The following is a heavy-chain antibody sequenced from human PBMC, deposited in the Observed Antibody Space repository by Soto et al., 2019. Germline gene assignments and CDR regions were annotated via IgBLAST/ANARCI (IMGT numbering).Heavy chain of an antibody. Sequence: ASVKVSCKASGYTFTSYAMHWVRQAPGQRLEWMGWINAGNGNTKYSQKFQGRVTITRDTSASTAYMELSSLRSEDTAVYYCARDHDSSGYYYRFDYWGQGTLVTVSS. CDR3: ARDHDSSGYYYRFDY. CDR1: GYTFTSYA. CDR2: INAGNGNT. V-gene: IGHV1-3*01. J-gene: IGHJ4*02. D-gene: IGHD3-22*01.